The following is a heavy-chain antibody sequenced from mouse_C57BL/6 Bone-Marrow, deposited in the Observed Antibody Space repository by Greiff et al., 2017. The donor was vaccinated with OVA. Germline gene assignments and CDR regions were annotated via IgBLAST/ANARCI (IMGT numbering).Heavy chain of an antibody. CDR3: ASPYYYGSSACDY. CDR2: IDPSDSYT. Sequence: QVQLQQPGAELVKPGASVKLSCKASGYTFTSYWMQWVKQRPGQGLEWIGEIDPSDSYTNYNQKFKGKATLTVDTSSSTAYMQLSSLTSEDSAVYYCASPYYYGSSACDYWGQGTTLTVSS. V-gene: IGHV1-50*01. CDR1: GYTFTSYW. D-gene: IGHD1-1*01. J-gene: IGHJ2*01.